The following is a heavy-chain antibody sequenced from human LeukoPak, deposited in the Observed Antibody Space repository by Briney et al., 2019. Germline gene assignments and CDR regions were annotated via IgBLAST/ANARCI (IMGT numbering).Heavy chain of an antibody. CDR3: ARVGGYNSYFDY. Sequence: GGSLRLSCAASGFTFSSYGMSWVRQAPGKGLEWVSAISGSGGSTYYADSVKGRFTISRDNSKNTLYLQMNSLRAEDTAVYYCARVGGYNSYFDYWGQGTLVTVSS. CDR2: ISGSGGST. J-gene: IGHJ4*02. D-gene: IGHD5-24*01. CDR1: GFTFSSYG. V-gene: IGHV3-23*01.